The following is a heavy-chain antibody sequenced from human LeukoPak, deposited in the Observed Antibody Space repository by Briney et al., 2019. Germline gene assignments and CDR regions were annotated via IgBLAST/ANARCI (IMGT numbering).Heavy chain of an antibody. CDR1: GGTFSSYA. CDR3: ASSPLVGYCSSTSCYNWYFDL. Sequence: SVKVSCKASGGTFSSYAISRVRQAPGQGLEWMGGIIPIFGTANYAQKFQGRVTITADESTSTAYMELSSLRSEDTAVYYCASSPLVGYCSSTSCYNWYFDLWGRGTLVTVSS. J-gene: IGHJ2*01. V-gene: IGHV1-69*13. D-gene: IGHD2-2*03. CDR2: IIPIFGTA.